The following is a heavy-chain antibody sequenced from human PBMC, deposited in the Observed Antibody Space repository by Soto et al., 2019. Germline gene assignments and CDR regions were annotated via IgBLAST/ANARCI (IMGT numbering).Heavy chain of an antibody. Sequence: GESLKISCKGSGYSFTSYWIGWVRQMPGKGLEWMGIIYPGDSDTRYSPSFQGQVTISADKSISTAYLQWSSLKASDTAMYYCARVGDCSSTSCYTRHGMDVWGKGTTVTVSS. CDR2: IYPGDSDT. J-gene: IGHJ6*04. CDR3: ARVGDCSSTSCYTRHGMDV. D-gene: IGHD2-2*02. CDR1: GYSFTSYW. V-gene: IGHV5-51*01.